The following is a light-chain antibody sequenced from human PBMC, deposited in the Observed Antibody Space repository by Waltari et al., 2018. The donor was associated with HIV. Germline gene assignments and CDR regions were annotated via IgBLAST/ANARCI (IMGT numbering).Light chain of an antibody. CDR1: QDISSY. V-gene: IGKV1-9*01. CDR3: QQLNTYPLT. CDR2: AAS. J-gene: IGKJ4*01. Sequence: DIQLTQSPSFLSASVGDRVTITCRASQDISSYLAWYQQKPGKATKILIFAASTLQSGVPSRFSGSGSGTEFTLTISSLQPEDFATYYCQQLNTYPLTFGGGTKVEIK.